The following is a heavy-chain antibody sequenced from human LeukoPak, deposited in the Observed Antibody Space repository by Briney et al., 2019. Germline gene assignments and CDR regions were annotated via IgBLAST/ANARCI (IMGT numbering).Heavy chain of an antibody. D-gene: IGHD5-12*01. Sequence: GGSLRLSSAASGITFSTFAMSWVRRAPGRGLECVSVISGGGDRTYYTETVMGRFTISRDNSKNTLYLQMNSLRAEDTAVYYCAKGHSAYGTGFDYWGQGTLVTVSS. CDR1: GITFSTFA. CDR2: ISGGGDRT. CDR3: AKGHSAYGTGFDY. J-gene: IGHJ4*02. V-gene: IGHV3-23*01.